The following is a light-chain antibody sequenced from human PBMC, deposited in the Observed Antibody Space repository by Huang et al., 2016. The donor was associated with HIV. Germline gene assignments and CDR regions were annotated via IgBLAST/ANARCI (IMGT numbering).Light chain of an antibody. CDR1: QSVSSY. Sequence: EIVLTQSPATLSLSPGERATLSCRASQSVSSYLAWYQQKPGQAPRLLIYDASTKAPGIPARFSGSGSGTDFTLTIGSLEPEDFAVYYCQQRSNWPLTFGGGTKVEIK. CDR3: QQRSNWPLT. V-gene: IGKV3-11*01. J-gene: IGKJ4*01. CDR2: DAS.